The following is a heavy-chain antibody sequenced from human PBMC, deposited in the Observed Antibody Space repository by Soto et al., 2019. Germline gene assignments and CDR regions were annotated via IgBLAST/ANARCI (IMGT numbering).Heavy chain of an antibody. CDR1: GFTFSNYA. J-gene: IGHJ5*02. CDR2: ISYDGNNR. Sequence: QVQLVESGGGVVQPGRSLRLSCAASGFTFSNYAMHWVRQAPGKGLEWVTIISYDGNNRYYADSVKGRFTISRDNSKNTLYLQMNSLRAEDTAVYYCARDGAVYCSSTSCRTDWFDPWGQGTLVTVSS. V-gene: IGHV3-30-3*01. D-gene: IGHD2-2*01. CDR3: ARDGAVYCSSTSCRTDWFDP.